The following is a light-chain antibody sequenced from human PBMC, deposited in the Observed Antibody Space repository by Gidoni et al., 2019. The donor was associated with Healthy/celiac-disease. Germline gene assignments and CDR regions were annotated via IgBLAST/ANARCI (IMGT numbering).Light chain of an antibody. CDR1: HTVSSY. Sequence: ESALIQTPATLSLSTGERSTLPCRASHTVSSYLAWYQQKPGQAPRLLIYSASNRATGIPASFSGSGSGTDFTLTISSLEPEDFAVYYCQQRSNWPTTFGQGTRLEIK. J-gene: IGKJ5*01. CDR3: QQRSNWPTT. V-gene: IGKV3-11*01. CDR2: SAS.